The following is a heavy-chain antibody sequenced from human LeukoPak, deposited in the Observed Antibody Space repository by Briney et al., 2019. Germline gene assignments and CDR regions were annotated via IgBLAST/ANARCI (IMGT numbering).Heavy chain of an antibody. V-gene: IGHV1-18*01. Sequence: ASVKVSCKASGFTFTNYGISWVRQAPGQGLEWVGWISAYNGDTKYAQKLQGRVTMTTVTSTRTAYMELRSLRSDDTAVDYCARDFSNTSGFKVVVDYWGQGTLVTVSS. CDR3: ARDFSNTSGFKVVVDY. D-gene: IGHD3-22*01. J-gene: IGHJ4*02. CDR1: GFTFTNYG. CDR2: ISAYNGDT.